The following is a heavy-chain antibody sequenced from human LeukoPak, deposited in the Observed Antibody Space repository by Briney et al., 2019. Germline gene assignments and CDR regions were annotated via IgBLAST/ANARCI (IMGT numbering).Heavy chain of an antibody. CDR1: GYTFTSYG. CDR2: IIPIFGTA. V-gene: IGHV1-69*05. D-gene: IGHD3-22*01. J-gene: IGHJ4*02. CDR3: ARDADSSGYYSPAFFDY. Sequence: SVKVSCEASGYTFTSYGISWVRQAPGQGLEWMGGIIPIFGTANYAQKFQGRVTITTDESTSTAYMELSSLRSEDTAVYYCARDADSSGYYSPAFFDYWGQGTLVTVSS.